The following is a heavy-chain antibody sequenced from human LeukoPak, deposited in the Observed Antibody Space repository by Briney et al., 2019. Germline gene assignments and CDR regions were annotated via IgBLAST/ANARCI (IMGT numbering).Heavy chain of an antibody. Sequence: SETLSLTCTVSGGSISSGGYYWSWIRQPPGKGLEWIGYIYHSGSTYYNSSLKSRVTISVDRSKNQFSLKLSSVTAADTAVYYCARDLRGRNAFDIWGQGTMVTVSS. J-gene: IGHJ3*02. CDR3: ARDLRGRNAFDI. D-gene: IGHD1-26*01. CDR2: IYHSGST. V-gene: IGHV4-30-2*01. CDR1: GGSISSGGYY.